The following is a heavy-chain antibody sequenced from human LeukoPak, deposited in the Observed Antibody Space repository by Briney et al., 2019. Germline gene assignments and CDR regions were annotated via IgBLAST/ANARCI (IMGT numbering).Heavy chain of an antibody. CDR3: ANYYDRGVSYPF. CDR1: GASISSYN. V-gene: IGHV4-59*08. CDR2: VYYSGSP. J-gene: IGHJ4*02. D-gene: IGHD3-22*01. Sequence: SETLSLTCSVSGASISSYNWAWIRQPPGKGLEWIGHVYYSGSPNYTPSLRSRLTMSVDTSKNQFSLRLASATAADTALYYCANYYDRGVSYPFWGLGILVTVSS.